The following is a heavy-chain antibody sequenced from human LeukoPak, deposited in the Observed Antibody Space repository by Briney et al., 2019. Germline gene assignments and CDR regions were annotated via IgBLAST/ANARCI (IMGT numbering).Heavy chain of an antibody. CDR1: GFTFSSYA. Sequence: GGSLRLSCAASGFTFSSYAMSWVRQAPGKGLEWVSAISGSGGSTYYADSVKGRFTISRDNSKNTLYLQMNSLRAEDTAVYYCAKFLPTHIVVADYYFDYWGQGTLVTVSS. J-gene: IGHJ4*02. D-gene: IGHD2-21*01. CDR2: ISGSGGST. CDR3: AKFLPTHIVVADYYFDY. V-gene: IGHV3-23*01.